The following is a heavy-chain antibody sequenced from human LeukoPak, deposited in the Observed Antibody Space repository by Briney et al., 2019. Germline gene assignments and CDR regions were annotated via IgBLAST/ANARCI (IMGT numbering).Heavy chain of an antibody. CDR3: ARTKRTSHYYFDY. CDR1: GGSITGYY. CDR2: IYPNGGT. V-gene: IGHV4-4*07. D-gene: IGHD2-2*01. J-gene: IGHJ4*02. Sequence: KASETLSLTCSVSGGSITGYYWSWIRQPAGKGLEWIGRIYPNGGTNYNPSLKSRATMSVDTSKNQFSLKLTSVTAADTAMYYCARTKRTSHYYFDYWGQGTLATVSS.